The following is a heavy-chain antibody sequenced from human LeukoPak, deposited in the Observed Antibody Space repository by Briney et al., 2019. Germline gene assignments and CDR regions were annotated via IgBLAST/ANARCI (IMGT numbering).Heavy chain of an antibody. V-gene: IGHV3-11*01. Sequence: PGGSLRLSCSASGFRFDDYYLSWIRQAPGEGLEWISFISATGGMMGHADSVKGRFTISRDNAKNSVYLEMNNLRADDTAVYHCARHMVLSPCDYWGPGTVVTVSS. CDR1: GFRFDDYY. J-gene: IGHJ4*02. D-gene: IGHD4/OR15-4a*01. CDR2: ISATGGMM. CDR3: ARHMVLSPCDY.